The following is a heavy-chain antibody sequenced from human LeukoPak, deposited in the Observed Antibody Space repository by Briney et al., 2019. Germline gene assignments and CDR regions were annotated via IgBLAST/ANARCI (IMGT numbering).Heavy chain of an antibody. Sequence: SETLSLTCTVSGGSISSGSYYWSWIRQPAGKGLEWIGRIYTSGSTNYNPSLKSRVTISVDTSKNQFSLKLSSVTAADTAVYYCARAYYDSSGYHAFDYWGQGTLVTVSS. CDR2: IYTSGST. D-gene: IGHD3-22*01. V-gene: IGHV4-61*02. J-gene: IGHJ4*02. CDR1: GGSISSGSYY. CDR3: ARAYYDSSGYHAFDY.